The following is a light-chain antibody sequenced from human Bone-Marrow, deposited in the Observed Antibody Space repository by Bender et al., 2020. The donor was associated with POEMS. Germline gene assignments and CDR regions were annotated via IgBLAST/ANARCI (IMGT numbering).Light chain of an antibody. CDR3: CSYASRGTPWV. Sequence: QSALTQPASVSGSPGQSITVSCTGSSSDVGSSNLVSWYQQHPGKAPKLIIYEGNKRPSGVSHRFSGSKSGNTASLTISGLQVEDEADYYCCSYASRGTPWVFGGGTRLTV. V-gene: IGLV2-23*01. CDR2: EGN. J-gene: IGLJ3*02. CDR1: SSDVGSSNL.